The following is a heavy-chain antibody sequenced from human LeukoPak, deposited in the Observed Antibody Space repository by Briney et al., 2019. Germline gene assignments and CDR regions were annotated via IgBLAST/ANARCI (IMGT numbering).Heavy chain of an antibody. CDR3: AKGQGSGSYPFDS. CDR2: ISATAT. CDR1: GFTFSSYA. Sequence: RGSVRLSCAASGFTFSSYAISWVRQAPGKGLEWVSVISATATYYADSVKGRFTLSRDTSRNTLYLQMNSLRADDPAVYYCAKGQGSGSYPFDSWGQGTLVTVSS. J-gene: IGHJ5*01. D-gene: IGHD3-16*02. V-gene: IGHV3-23*01.